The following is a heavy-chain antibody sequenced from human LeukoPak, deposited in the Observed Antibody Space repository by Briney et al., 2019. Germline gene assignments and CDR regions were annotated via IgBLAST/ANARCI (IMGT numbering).Heavy chain of an antibody. CDR3: ARTVDCSSTSCYEFDY. Sequence: GGSLRLSCAASGFTFDDYAMHWVRQAPGKGLEWVSGISWNSGSIGYADSVKGRFTISRDNSKNTLYLQMNSLRAEDTAVYYCARTVDCSSTSCYEFDYWGQGTLVTVSS. V-gene: IGHV3-9*01. D-gene: IGHD2-2*01. CDR1: GFTFDDYA. J-gene: IGHJ4*02. CDR2: ISWNSGSI.